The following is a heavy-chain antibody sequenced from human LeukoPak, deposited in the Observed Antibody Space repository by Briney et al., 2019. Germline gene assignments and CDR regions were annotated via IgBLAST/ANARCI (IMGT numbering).Heavy chain of an antibody. CDR1: GFTFYTYA. CDR2: ISGRGRNT. J-gene: IGHJ3*01. Sequence: GGSLRLSCAASGFTFYTYAMNWVRPAPGKVLEWVSAISGRGRNTYYADSVKGQFTISRDNSNNMVYLQMHSLTADDTAVYYCAKDLLYGGDSKDRGAFDVWGQGTMVTVSS. V-gene: IGHV3-23*01. CDR3: AKDLLYGGDSKDRGAFDV. D-gene: IGHD2-21*02.